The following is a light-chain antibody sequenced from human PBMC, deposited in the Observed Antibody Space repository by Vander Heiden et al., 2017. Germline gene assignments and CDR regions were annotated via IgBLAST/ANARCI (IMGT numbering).Light chain of an antibody. J-gene: IGKJ2*01. V-gene: IGKV4-1*01. Sequence: DIVMTQSPHSLAVSLGERATINCKSSQSVLYSPNNKNYLAWYQQKPGQPPKLLIYWASARESGVPNRFSGSGSGTDFTLTISSLQAEDVAVYYCQQYYSTPYTFGQGTKLEIK. CDR2: WAS. CDR1: QSVLYSPNNKNY. CDR3: QQYYSTPYT.